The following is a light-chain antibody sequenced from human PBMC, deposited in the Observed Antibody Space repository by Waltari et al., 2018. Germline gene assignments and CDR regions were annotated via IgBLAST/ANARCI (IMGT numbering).Light chain of an antibody. Sequence: DIQITQSPSTLSASVGDTVTITCPASKNIRDWLAWLQQKPGKAPTLLIYKASNSESGVPSRFSGSGSGTEFTLTITSLQPDDFATYYCQQYDSYSPITFGQGTRLEIK. CDR3: QQYDSYSPIT. V-gene: IGKV1-5*03. CDR2: KAS. CDR1: KNIRDW. J-gene: IGKJ5*01.